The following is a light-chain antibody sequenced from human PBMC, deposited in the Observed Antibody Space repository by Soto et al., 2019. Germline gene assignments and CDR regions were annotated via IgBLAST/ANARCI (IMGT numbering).Light chain of an antibody. Sequence: SYELTQPPSVSVAPGKTARITCGGNNIGSKSVHWYQQKPGQAPVLVIYYDSDRPSGIPERFSGSNSGNMATLTISRVEAGDEADYYRQVWDSSSDHGVFGGGTKVTVL. CDR1: NIGSKS. V-gene: IGLV3-21*04. CDR2: YDS. J-gene: IGLJ2*01. CDR3: QVWDSSSDHGV.